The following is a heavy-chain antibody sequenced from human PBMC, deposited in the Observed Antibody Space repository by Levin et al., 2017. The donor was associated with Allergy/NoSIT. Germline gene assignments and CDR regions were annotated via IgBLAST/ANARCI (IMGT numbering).Heavy chain of an antibody. V-gene: IGHV4-59*01. D-gene: IGHD3-3*01. CDR1: GGSISSYY. CDR3: ARGVDDFWSARIGWFDP. CDR2: IYYSGST. J-gene: IGHJ5*02. Sequence: SETLSLTCTVSGGSISSYYWSWIRQPPGKGLEWIGYIYYSGSTNYNPSLKSRVTISVDTSKNQFSLKLSSVTAADTAVYYCARGVDDFWSARIGWFDPWGQGTLVTVSS.